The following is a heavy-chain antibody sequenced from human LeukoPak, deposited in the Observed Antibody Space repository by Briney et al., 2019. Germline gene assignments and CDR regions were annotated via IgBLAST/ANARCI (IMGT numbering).Heavy chain of an antibody. CDR2: INPNSGGT. Sequence: GASVKVSCKASGYTFTGYYMHWVRQAPGQGLEWMGWINPNSGGTNYAQKFQGRVTMTRDTSISTAYMELSGLRSDDTAVYYCARVFFHRGYNWNDSLHYWGQGTLVTVSS. CDR3: ARVFFHRGYNWNDSLHY. J-gene: IGHJ4*02. CDR1: GYTFTGYY. V-gene: IGHV1-2*02. D-gene: IGHD1-20*01.